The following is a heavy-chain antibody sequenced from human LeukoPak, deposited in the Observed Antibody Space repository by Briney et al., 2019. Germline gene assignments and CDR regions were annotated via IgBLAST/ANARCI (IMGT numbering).Heavy chain of an antibody. J-gene: IGHJ4*02. CDR1: GFTFSDYY. CDR2: ISSSGSTI. D-gene: IGHD3-22*01. CDR3: ASYYDSSGCLDY. Sequence: GGSLRLSCAASGFTFSDYYMSWLRQAPGRGLEGVSYISSSGSTIYYADSVKGRFTISRDNAKNSLYLQMNSLRAEDTAVYYCASYYDSSGCLDYWGQGTLVTVSS. V-gene: IGHV3-11*01.